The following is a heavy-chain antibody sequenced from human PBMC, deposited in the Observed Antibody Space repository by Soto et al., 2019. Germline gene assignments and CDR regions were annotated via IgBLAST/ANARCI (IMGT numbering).Heavy chain of an antibody. CDR3: ATSYGAGYRAFDY. V-gene: IGHV1-69*04. D-gene: IGHD3-10*01. CDR1: GDTFNLYS. Sequence: QVQVVQSGAEVKGPGSSVKVPCKASGDTFNLYSINWVREAPGLGLVWMGRVNPILSMSNFAQRFQGRVTMTADKSTSTAYMELSGLRSEDTAIYYCATSYGAGYRAFDYWGQGALVTVSS. CDR2: VNPILSMS. J-gene: IGHJ4*02.